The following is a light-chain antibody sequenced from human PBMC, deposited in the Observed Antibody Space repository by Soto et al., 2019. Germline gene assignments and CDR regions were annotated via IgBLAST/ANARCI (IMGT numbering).Light chain of an antibody. CDR3: CLYAHISTYV. J-gene: IGLJ1*01. Sequence: QSDLNRVASVSRSPGQSITISYNGTSSDVGNYNLVSWYQQHPGKAPKLMIYEVTKRPSGVSIRFSASKSGNTASLTISGLQVEDEADYYCCLYAHISTYVLATGTNVTVL. V-gene: IGLV2-23*02. CDR1: SSDVGNYNL. CDR2: EVT.